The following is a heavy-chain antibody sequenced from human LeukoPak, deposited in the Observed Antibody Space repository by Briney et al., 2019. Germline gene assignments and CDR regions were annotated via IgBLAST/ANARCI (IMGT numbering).Heavy chain of an antibody. V-gene: IGHV3-15*01. CDR2: IKSKTDGGTT. D-gene: IGHD3-10*01. CDR3: TTKSITMVRGVIRYFDY. CDR1: GFTFSNAW. Sequence: PGGSLRLSCAASGFTFSNAWMSWVRQAPGKELEWVGRIKSKTDGGTTDYAAPVKGRFTISRDDSKNTLYLQMNSLKTEDTAVYYCTTKSITMVRGVIRYFDYWGQGTLVTVSS. J-gene: IGHJ4*02.